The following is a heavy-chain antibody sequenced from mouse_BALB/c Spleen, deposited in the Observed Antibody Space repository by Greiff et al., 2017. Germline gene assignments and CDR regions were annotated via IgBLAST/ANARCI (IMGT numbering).Heavy chain of an antibody. Sequence: EVQLVESGPGLVKPSQSLSLTCSVTGYSITSGYYWNWIRQFPGNKLEWMGYISYDGSNNYNPSLKNRISITRDTSKNQFFLKLNSVTTEDTATYYCARDSGYWGQGTTLTVSA. V-gene: IGHV3-6*02. CDR2: ISYDGSN. CDR1: GYSITSGYY. J-gene: IGHJ2*01. CDR3: ARDSGY.